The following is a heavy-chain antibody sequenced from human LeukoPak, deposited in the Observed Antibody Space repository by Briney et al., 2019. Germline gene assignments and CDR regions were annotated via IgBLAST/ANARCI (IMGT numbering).Heavy chain of an antibody. V-gene: IGHV4-59*08. Sequence: SETLSLTCTVSGGSISSYYWSWIRQPPGKGLEWIGYIYYSGSTNYNPSLKSRVTISVDTSKNQFSLKLSSVTVADTAVYYCARHESFGGDDWFDPWGQGTLVTVSS. D-gene: IGHD3-10*01. J-gene: IGHJ5*02. CDR3: ARHESFGGDDWFDP. CDR1: GGSISSYY. CDR2: IYYSGST.